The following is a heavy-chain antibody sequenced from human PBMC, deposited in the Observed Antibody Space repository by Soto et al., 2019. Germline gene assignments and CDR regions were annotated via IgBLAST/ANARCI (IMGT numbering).Heavy chain of an antibody. CDR2: IYYSGST. V-gene: IGHV4-39*01. Sequence: PSETLSLTCTVSGGSISSISYYWGWIRQPPGKGLEWLGSIYYSGSTYCNPSLKSRVTISVDTSKNQFSLKLSSVTAADTAVYYCARHDIVVVPAGMGWFDPWGQGPLVTVSS. D-gene: IGHD2-2*01. CDR1: GGSISSISYY. J-gene: IGHJ5*02. CDR3: ARHDIVVVPAGMGWFDP.